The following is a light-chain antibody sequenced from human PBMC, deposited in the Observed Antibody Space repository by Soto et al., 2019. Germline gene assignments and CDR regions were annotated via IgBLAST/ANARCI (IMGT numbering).Light chain of an antibody. V-gene: IGKV3-20*01. CDR1: KSVSSSY. CDR2: GAS. J-gene: IGKJ1*01. Sequence: EIVLTQSPGTLSLSPGARATLSCRASKSVSSSYLAWYQQKPGQAPRPLIYGASSRAIGIPDRFSGSGSGTDFTLTISRLEPEDFAVYYCQQYGSSPWTFGQGTKVEIK. CDR3: QQYGSSPWT.